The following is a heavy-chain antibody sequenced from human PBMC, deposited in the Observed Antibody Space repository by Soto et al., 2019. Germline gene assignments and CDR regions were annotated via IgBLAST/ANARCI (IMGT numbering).Heavy chain of an antibody. D-gene: IGHD6-19*01. CDR2: ISTILGTA. V-gene: IGHV1-69*08. CDR1: GGTFSSYP. J-gene: IGHJ4*01. Sequence: QVQLVQSGAEVKKPGSSVKVSCKASGGTFSSYPISWVRQAPGQGLEWMGRISTILGTANSAQKFQGRVTHPADKSASTACVVRGSLRAEHTAVYYSASIAIAVSSSFDNWGQGTLVPVSS. CDR3: ASIAIAVSSSFDN.